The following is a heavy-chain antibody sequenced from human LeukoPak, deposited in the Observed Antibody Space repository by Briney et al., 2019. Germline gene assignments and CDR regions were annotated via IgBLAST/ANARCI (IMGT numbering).Heavy chain of an antibody. V-gene: IGHV3-11*01. CDR1: GFTFSDYY. J-gene: IGHJ4*02. D-gene: IGHD3-9*01. Sequence: GGSLRLSCAASGFTFSDYYMSWIRQAPGKGLEWVSYISSSGSTIYYADSVKGRFTISRDNAKNSLYLQMNSLRAEDTALYYCAKGTLSPHVLRYFDWLSPFDYWGQGTLVTVSS. CDR2: ISSSGSTI. CDR3: AKGTLSPHVLRYFDWLSPFDY.